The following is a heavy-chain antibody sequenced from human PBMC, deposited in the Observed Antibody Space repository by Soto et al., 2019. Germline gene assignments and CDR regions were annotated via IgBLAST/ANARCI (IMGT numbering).Heavy chain of an antibody. J-gene: IGHJ4*02. D-gene: IGHD3-3*01. CDR2: ISGSGGST. CDR1: GFTFSSYA. CDR3: AKGNDFWSGLSSN. Sequence: PGGSLRLSCAGSGFTFSSYAMSWVRQAPGKGLEWVSAISGSGGSTYYADSVKGRFTISRGNSKNTLYLQMNSLRAEDTAVYYCAKGNDFWSGLSSNWGQGTLVTVSS. V-gene: IGHV3-23*01.